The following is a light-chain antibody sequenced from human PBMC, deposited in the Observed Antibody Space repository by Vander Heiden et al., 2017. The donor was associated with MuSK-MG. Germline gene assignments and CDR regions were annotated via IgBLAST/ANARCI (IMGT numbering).Light chain of an antibody. CDR2: DAS. J-gene: IGKJ3*01. CDR1: QSVSSY. Sequence: EIVLTQSPATLSLSPGERATLSCRASQSVSSYLAWYQQKPGQAPRLLIYDASNRATGIPARFSGSGSGTDFTLTISSLEPEDFAVYYGQQRSSFGHGTKVDIK. V-gene: IGKV3-11*01. CDR3: QQRSS.